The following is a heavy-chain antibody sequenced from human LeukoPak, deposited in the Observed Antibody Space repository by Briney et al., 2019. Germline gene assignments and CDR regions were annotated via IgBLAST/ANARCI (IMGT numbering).Heavy chain of an antibody. CDR1: GFTFSSYW. CDR3: ARLYNYAFDI. CDR2: IKQDGSEK. D-gene: IGHD1-20*01. V-gene: IGHV3-7*01. Sequence: PGGSLRLSCAASGFTFSSYWMSWVRQAPGKGLEWVANIKQDGSEKSYVDSVKGRFTISRDNAKNSLFLQMNNLRAEDTAVYYCARLYNYAFDIWGQGTMVTVSS. J-gene: IGHJ3*02.